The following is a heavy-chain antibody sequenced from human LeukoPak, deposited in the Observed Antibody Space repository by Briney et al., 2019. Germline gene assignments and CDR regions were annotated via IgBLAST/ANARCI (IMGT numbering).Heavy chain of an antibody. CDR3: AAIGDYERVGLDY. Sequence: SETLSLTCTVSGDSISRHYWTWIRQPPGKGLEWIGYIYYRGNTDYNPSLKSRVTMSVDTSKNQFSLKLSSVTAADTAVYYCAAIGDYERVGLDYWGQGTLVTVSS. V-gene: IGHV4-59*08. CDR2: IYYRGNT. D-gene: IGHD4-17*01. J-gene: IGHJ4*02. CDR1: GDSISRHY.